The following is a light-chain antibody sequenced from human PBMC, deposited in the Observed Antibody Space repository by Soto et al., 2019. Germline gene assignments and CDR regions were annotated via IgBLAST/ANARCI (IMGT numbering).Light chain of an antibody. V-gene: IGKV1-33*01. CDR3: QQYHDIPLT. CDR1: QDIRNY. Sequence: DIQMTQSPSSLSASVGDRVTITCQASQDIRNYLSWYQQKPGKAPKLLIYDATNLESGVQSGFSVSGYGTHFSFTINSLQPEDIATYYWQQYHDIPLTFGGGTKVEI. CDR2: DAT. J-gene: IGKJ4*01.